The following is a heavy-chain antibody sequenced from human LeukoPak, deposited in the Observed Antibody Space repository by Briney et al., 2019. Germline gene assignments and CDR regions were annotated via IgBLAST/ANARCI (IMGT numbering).Heavy chain of an antibody. D-gene: IGHD4-17*01. CDR1: GGSISSSSYS. CDR2: IYYSGST. V-gene: IGHV4-39*01. J-gene: IGHJ4*02. Sequence: SETLSLTCTVSGGSISSSSYSWGWIRQPPGKGLEWIGSIYYSGSTYYNPSPKSRVTISVDTSKNQFSLKLSSVTAADTAVYYCARHTPHGDYVGIDYWGQGTLVTVSS. CDR3: ARHTPHGDYVGIDY.